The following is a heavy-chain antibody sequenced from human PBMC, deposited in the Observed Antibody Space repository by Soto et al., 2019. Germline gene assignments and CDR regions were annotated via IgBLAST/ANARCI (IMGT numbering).Heavy chain of an antibody. V-gene: IGHV4-59*01. CDR2: VYYLGST. CDR1: GGPMSEYF. D-gene: IGHD3-10*01. J-gene: IGHJ4*02. Sequence: NPSETLSLTCTVSGGPMSEYFWSWIRQSPGKGLEWIGYVYYLGSTDYNPSLKSRVMISVDTSKRQFSLKLSSVTVADTAVYYCARDGYDGSGSPYPAYWGPGIQVTVS. CDR3: ARDGYDGSGSPYPAY.